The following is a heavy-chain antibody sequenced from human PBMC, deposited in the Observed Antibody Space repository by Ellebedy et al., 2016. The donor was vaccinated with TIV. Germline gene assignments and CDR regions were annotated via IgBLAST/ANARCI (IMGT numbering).Heavy chain of an antibody. J-gene: IGHJ4*02. CDR3: VKLDSSGFYYGRLDY. D-gene: IGHD3-22*01. V-gene: IGHV3-23*01. CDR1: GFTFSSHA. Sequence: GGSLRLSCAASGFTFSSHAISWVRQTPGKGLEWVSGISAGGDSTYYVDSVKGRFTISGDNSKKTLYLQMNSLRAEDTAVYYCVKLDSSGFYYGRLDYWGQGTLVTVSS. CDR2: ISAGGDST.